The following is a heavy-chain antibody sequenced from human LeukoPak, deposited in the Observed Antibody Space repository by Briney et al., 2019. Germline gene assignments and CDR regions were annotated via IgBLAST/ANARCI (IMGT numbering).Heavy chain of an antibody. J-gene: IGHJ5*02. CDR3: ASQSFARFDP. V-gene: IGHV3-7*01. CDR1: GFTFSSYE. Sequence: PGGSLRLSCAASGFTFSSYEMNWVRQAPGKGLEWVGNIQPDGSEQYPVDSVKGRFTISRDNARNSLFLQMNSLRVEDTAVYYCASQSFARFDPWGQGTLVTVSS. CDR2: IQPDGSEQ. D-gene: IGHD3-16*01.